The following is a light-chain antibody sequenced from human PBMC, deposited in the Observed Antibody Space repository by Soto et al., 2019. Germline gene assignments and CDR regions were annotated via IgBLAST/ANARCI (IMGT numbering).Light chain of an antibody. CDR3: QQYNNWPPWT. CDR1: QSVSSN. CDR2: GAS. J-gene: IGKJ1*01. Sequence: EIVMTQSPATLSVSPGERATLCCRASQSVSSNLAWYQQKPGQAPRLLIYGASTRATGIPARFSGSGSGTEFTLTISSLQSEDFAVYYCQQYNNWPPWTFGQGTKV. V-gene: IGKV3-15*01.